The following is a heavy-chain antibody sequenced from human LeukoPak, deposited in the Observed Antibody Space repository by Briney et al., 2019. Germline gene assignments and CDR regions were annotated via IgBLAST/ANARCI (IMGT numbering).Heavy chain of an antibody. Sequence: GGSLRLSCAASGFTSSQAWMTRVRQAPGKGLEWIGRVKSKTDGGTTDYAAPVKGRFTISRDDSKNTLYLQMNSLKTEDTAVYYCTAEYTELLWFAYWGQGTLVTVS. V-gene: IGHV3-15*01. D-gene: IGHD3-10*01. CDR2: VKSKTDGGTT. CDR1: GFTSSQAW. CDR3: TAEYTELLWFAY. J-gene: IGHJ4*02.